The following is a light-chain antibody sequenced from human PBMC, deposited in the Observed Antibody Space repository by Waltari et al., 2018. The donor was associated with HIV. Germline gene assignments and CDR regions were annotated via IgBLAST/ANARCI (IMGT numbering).Light chain of an antibody. V-gene: IGKV2-28*01. CDR1: QTLLHKNGKNY. Sequence: DVLLTQYPASLAATPGESAAISCKSNQTLLHKNGKNYLDWYVKKSGQTPQLLMYMSSNLAAGVPVRFSGSGSGTDFTLKISRVEAEDVGLYYCMQALHTPITFGQGTRLEI. CDR2: MSS. CDR3: MQALHTPIT. J-gene: IGKJ5*01.